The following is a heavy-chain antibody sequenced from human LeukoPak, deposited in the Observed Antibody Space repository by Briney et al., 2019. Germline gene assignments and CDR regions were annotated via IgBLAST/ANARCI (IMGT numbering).Heavy chain of an antibody. CDR2: ISSSSSYI. D-gene: IGHD5-18*01. CDR1: GFTFSSYS. J-gene: IGHJ4*02. Sequence: GGSLRPSCAASGFTFSSYSMNWVRQAPGKGLKWVSSISSSSSYIYYADSVKGRFTISRDNDKNSLYLQMNSLRAEDTAVYYCARDVRGYSYGYFDYWGQGALVTVSA. CDR3: ARDVRGYSYGYFDY. V-gene: IGHV3-21*01.